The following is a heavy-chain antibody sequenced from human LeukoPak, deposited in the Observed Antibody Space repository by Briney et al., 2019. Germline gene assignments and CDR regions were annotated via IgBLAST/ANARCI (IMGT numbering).Heavy chain of an antibody. Sequence: PSETLSLTCAVYGGSFSGYYWSWIRQPPGKGLEGIGEINHSGSTNYNPSLKSRVTISVDTSKNQFSLKLSSVTAADTAVYYCARSRVVPAAIYDYWGQGTLVTVSS. CDR1: GGSFSGYY. CDR2: INHSGST. D-gene: IGHD2-2*02. CDR3: ARSRVVPAAIYDY. V-gene: IGHV4-34*01. J-gene: IGHJ4*02.